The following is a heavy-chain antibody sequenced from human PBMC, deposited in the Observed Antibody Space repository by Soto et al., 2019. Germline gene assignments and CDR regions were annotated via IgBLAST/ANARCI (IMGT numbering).Heavy chain of an antibody. V-gene: IGHV3-30-3*01. Sequence: QVQLVESGGGVVQPGRSLRLSCVASGFTFSSYAIHWVRQAPGKGLEWVAVISYDGSNKYYADSVKGRFTISRDNSKNTVYLQMHSLRAEDTAVYYCAGSSGWYESYFDYWGQGTLVTVSS. CDR1: GFTFSSYA. D-gene: IGHD6-19*01. CDR3: AGSSGWYESYFDY. CDR2: ISYDGSNK. J-gene: IGHJ4*02.